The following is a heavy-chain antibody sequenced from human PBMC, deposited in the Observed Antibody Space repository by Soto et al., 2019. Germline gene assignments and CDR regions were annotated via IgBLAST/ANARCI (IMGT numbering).Heavy chain of an antibody. CDR3: ASDGSGSYGMDV. V-gene: IGHV3-21*01. J-gene: IGHJ6*02. CDR1: GFTFSSYS. D-gene: IGHD3-10*01. CDR2: ISSSRSYI. Sequence: EVPLVESGGGLVKPGGSLRLSCAASGFTFSSYSMNWVRQAPGKGLEWVSSISSSRSYIYYADSVKGRFTISRDNAKNSLYLQMNSLRAEDTAVYYWASDGSGSYGMDVWGQGTTVTVSS.